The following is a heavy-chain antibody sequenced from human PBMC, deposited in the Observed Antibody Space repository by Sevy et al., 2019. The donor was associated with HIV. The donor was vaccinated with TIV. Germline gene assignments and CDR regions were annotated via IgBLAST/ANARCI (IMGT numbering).Heavy chain of an antibody. V-gene: IGHV4-30-2*01. CDR3: AREVVLQRYFDY. Sequence: SETLSLTCTVSGGSIASGDHTWTWIRQPPGQALEWIGYVIHSGGTFYNPSLRSRVTISVDTSKNQFSLNLSSVTAADTALYYCAREVVLQRYFDYWGQGILVTVSS. J-gene: IGHJ4*02. CDR1: GGSIASGDHT. D-gene: IGHD2-15*01. CDR2: VIHSGGT.